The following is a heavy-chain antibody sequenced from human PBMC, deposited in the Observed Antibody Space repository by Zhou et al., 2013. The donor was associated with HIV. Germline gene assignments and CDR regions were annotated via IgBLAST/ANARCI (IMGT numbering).Heavy chain of an antibody. J-gene: IGHJ4*02. V-gene: IGHV1-69*11. D-gene: IGHD6-13*01. Sequence: QVQLVQSGAEVKKPGSSVKVSCKASGGTFNNYAISWVRQVPGQGLEWMGGIIPLLSTANYAQSFQGRVTITADESTSTAYMELSSLRSEDTAVYYCASGGTYSSSWYSPGAGTFDYWGQGTLVTVSS. CDR1: GGTFNNYA. CDR2: IIPLLSTA. CDR3: ASGGTYSSSWYSPGAGTFDY.